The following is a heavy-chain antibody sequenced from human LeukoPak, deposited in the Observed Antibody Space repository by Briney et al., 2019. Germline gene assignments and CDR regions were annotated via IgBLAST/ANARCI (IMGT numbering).Heavy chain of an antibody. CDR1: GGSISSYY. J-gene: IGHJ4*02. D-gene: IGHD5-18*01. CDR3: ARVGSGYRGPRGSGYSYAWGY. Sequence: SETLSLTCTVSGGSISSYYWSWIRQPPGKGLEWIGYIYYSGSTNYNPSLKSRVTISVDTSKNQFSLKLSSVTAADTAVYYCARVGSGYRGPRGSGYSYAWGYWGQGTLVTVSS. CDR2: IYYSGST. V-gene: IGHV4-59*01.